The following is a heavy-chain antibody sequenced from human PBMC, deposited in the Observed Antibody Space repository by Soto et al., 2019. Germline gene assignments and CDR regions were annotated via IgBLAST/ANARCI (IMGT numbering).Heavy chain of an antibody. J-gene: IGHJ4*02. CDR3: ARAVYGGYYFDF. V-gene: IGHV1-18*01. CDR2: TSAYNGDT. D-gene: IGHD2-15*01. Sequence: ASVKVSCKTSGYTFTNYGIAWVRQAPGQGLEWMGWTSAYNGDTNYAQNLHGRVNMTTDTATSTAYMELRSLTSDDTAVYYCARAVYGGYYFDFWGPGTLVTVSS. CDR1: GYTFTNYG.